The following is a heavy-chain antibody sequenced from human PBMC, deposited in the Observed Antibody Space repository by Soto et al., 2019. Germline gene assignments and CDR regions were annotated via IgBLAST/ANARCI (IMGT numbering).Heavy chain of an antibody. Sequence: SETLSLTCTVSGGSISSGGYYRRWIRQHPGKGLEWIGYIYYSGSTYYNPSLKSRVTISVDTSKNQFSLKLSSVTAADTAVYYCARGDIAAAGTPLDYWGQGTLVTVSS. CDR3: ARGDIAAAGTPLDY. V-gene: IGHV4-31*03. CDR1: GGSISSGGYY. D-gene: IGHD6-13*01. J-gene: IGHJ4*02. CDR2: IYYSGST.